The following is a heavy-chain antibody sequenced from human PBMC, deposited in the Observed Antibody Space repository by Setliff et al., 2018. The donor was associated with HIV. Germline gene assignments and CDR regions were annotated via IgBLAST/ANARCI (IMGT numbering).Heavy chain of an antibody. V-gene: IGHV5-51*01. D-gene: IGHD2-2*01. CDR3: ARRGTGGYCTTTRCYYMDV. CDR1: GYIFSNFW. J-gene: IGHJ6*03. Sequence: GESLKISCKGSGYIFSNFWIGWVRQVPGKGLEWMGIIYAGDSNTKYSPSFQGQVTISVDKSINTAYLQWTSLKASDTAVYYCARRGTGGYCTTTRCYYMDVWGQGTTVTVSS. CDR2: IYAGDSNT.